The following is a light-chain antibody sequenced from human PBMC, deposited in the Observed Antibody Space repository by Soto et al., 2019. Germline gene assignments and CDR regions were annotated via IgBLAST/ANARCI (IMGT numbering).Light chain of an antibody. CDR1: SGDVGTYDL. CDR3: CSFAGSNSWV. V-gene: IGLV2-23*01. CDR2: EAT. Sequence: QSVLTQPASVSGSPGQSITISCTGTSGDVGTYDLVSWYQHHPGAAPKLMIYEATRRPSGISNRFSGSKSGNTASLTISGLQADDEAAYYCCSFAGSNSWVFGGGTQLTVL. J-gene: IGLJ3*02.